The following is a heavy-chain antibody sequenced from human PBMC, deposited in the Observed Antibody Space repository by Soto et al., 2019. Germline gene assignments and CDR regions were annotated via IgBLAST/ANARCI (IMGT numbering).Heavy chain of an antibody. D-gene: IGHD2-15*01. CDR2: VSIGGST. V-gene: IGHV3-23*01. Sequence: LRLSCAASGFTFSSYAMGWVRQGPGKGLEWVAVVSIGGSTHYADSVRGRFTISRDNSKNTLSLQMNSLTAEDTAVYFCAKRRGAGGHFDYWGQGAIVTVSS. CDR3: AKRRGAGGHFDY. J-gene: IGHJ4*02. CDR1: GFTFSSYA.